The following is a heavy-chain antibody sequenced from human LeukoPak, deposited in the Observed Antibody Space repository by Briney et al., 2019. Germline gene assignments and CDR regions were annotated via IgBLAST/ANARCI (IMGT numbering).Heavy chain of an antibody. J-gene: IGHJ6*03. Sequence: MSSETLSLTCAVYGGSFSGYYWSWIRQPPGKGLEWIGEINHSGSTNYNPSLKSRVTISVDTSKNQFSLKLSSVTAADTAVYYCARDHLPAGAPGYYMDVWGKGTTVTVSS. CDR2: INHSGST. CDR3: ARDHLPAGAPGYYMDV. V-gene: IGHV4-34*01. CDR1: GGSFSGYY. D-gene: IGHD4/OR15-4a*01.